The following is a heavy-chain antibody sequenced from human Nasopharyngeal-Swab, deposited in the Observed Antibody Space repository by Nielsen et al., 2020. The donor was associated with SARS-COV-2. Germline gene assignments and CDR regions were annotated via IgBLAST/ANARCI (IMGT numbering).Heavy chain of an antibody. V-gene: IGHV1-45*02. CDR3: ASGQCINGVCNPTDGLDV. D-gene: IGHD2-8*01. CDR1: GFSITYRF. J-gene: IGHJ6*02. CDR2: ITHFNGNA. Sequence: SVTVSCKASGFSITYRFLHWMRQAPGQALEWMGWITHFNGNAKYAQKFQGRVSITRDGSRTTASLELSSLRPDDTAMYFCASGQCINGVCNPTDGLDVWGQGTSVTVS.